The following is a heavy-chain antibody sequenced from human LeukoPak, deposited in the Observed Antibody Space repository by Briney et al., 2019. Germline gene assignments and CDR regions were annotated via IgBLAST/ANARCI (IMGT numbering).Heavy chain of an antibody. V-gene: IGHV3-49*04. CDR3: GRNGLVDFDY. J-gene: IGHJ4*02. CDR1: GFAFDDFA. Sequence: PGQSLRLSCTTSGFAFDDFAMSWVRQPAGKGLEWVGFIRRRAYGGAAEYAASVKGRFIISRDDSKGIAYLQMNSLKTEDTAVYYCGRNGLVDFDYWGQGSRVIVSP. CDR2: IRRRAYGGAA.